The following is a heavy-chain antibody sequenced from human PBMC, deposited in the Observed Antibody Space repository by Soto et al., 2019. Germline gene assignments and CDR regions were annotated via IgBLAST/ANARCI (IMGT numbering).Heavy chain of an antibody. CDR3: ARGGYYDFWSGYYTSDYYYYYMDV. CDR2: MNPNSGNT. CDR1: GYTFTSYD. Sequence: QVQLVQSGAEVKKPGASVKVSCKASGYTFTSYDINWVRQATGQGLEWMGWMNPNSGNTGYAQKFQGRVTMTRNTSISTAYMELSSLRSEDTAVYYCARGGYYDFWSGYYTSDYYYYYMDVWGKGTTVTVSS. V-gene: IGHV1-8*01. J-gene: IGHJ6*03. D-gene: IGHD3-3*01.